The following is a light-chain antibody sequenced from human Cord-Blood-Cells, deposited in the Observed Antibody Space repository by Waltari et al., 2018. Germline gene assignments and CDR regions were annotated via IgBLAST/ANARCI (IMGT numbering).Light chain of an antibody. V-gene: IGKV3-15*01. J-gene: IGKJ1*01. CDR1: QSVSSN. CDR3: QQYNNWPWT. Sequence: ILMTQAPATLSVSPWERATLSCRASQSVSSNLAWYQQKPGQAPRLLIYGASTRATGIPARFSGSGSGTEFTLTISSLQSEDFAVYYCQQYNNWPWTFGQGTKVEIK. CDR2: GAS.